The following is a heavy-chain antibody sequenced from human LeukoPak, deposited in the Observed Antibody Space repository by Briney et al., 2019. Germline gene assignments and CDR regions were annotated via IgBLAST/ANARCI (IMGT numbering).Heavy chain of an antibody. J-gene: IGHJ6*03. CDR1: GFTFSSYA. CDR3: AKGKSYYMDV. V-gene: IGHV3-23*01. Sequence: GGSLRLSCAASGFTFSSYAMNWVRQAPGKGLEWVSAISGGGGTTYYADSVKGRFTTSRDNSKNTLYLQMNSLRADDTAVYYCAKGKSYYMDVWGKGTTVTVSS. CDR2: ISGGGGTT.